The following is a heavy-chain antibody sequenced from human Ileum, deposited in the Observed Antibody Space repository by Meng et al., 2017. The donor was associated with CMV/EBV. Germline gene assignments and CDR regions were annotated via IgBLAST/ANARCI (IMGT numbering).Heavy chain of an antibody. CDR2: FYSSDIY. D-gene: IGHD1-26*01. V-gene: IGHV4-4*07. Sequence: QVQLQEPRPALVKPSETLSLTCTVSGGSINNYYWSWIRQSAGKGLEWIGRFYSSDIYNYHPSLNSRVTMSLDTSKKQFSLILSSVTAADTARYYCARGPGASTREGFDHWGLGTLVTVSS. CDR1: GGSINNYY. J-gene: IGHJ4*02. CDR3: ARGPGASTREGFDH.